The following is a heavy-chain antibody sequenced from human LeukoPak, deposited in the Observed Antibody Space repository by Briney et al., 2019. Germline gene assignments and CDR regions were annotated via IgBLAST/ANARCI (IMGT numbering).Heavy chain of an antibody. D-gene: IGHD3-10*02. Sequence: PGGSLRLSCAASGFTFSSSEMNWVRQAPGKGLEWVSYISSSGSTIYYADSVKGRFTISRDNAKNSLYLQMNSLRAEDTAVYYCARGKYYYDRGKTPTGVWGKGTTVTVSS. V-gene: IGHV3-48*03. CDR2: ISSSGSTI. CDR1: GFTFSSSE. CDR3: ARGKYYYDRGKTPTGV. J-gene: IGHJ6*04.